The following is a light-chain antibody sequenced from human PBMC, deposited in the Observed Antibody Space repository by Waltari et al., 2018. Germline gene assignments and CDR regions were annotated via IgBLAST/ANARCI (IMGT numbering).Light chain of an antibody. V-gene: IGKV3-15*01. CDR2: GAS. CDR1: QSISSQ. Sequence: EIVMTQSPATLSVSPGERATLSCRASQSISSQLAWYQQKPGQAPRLLIYGASTRATGIPARFSGSGSGTEFTLTISSLQSEDFAVYFCQQYHESPPITFGPETKVDIK. CDR3: QQYHESPPIT. J-gene: IGKJ3*01.